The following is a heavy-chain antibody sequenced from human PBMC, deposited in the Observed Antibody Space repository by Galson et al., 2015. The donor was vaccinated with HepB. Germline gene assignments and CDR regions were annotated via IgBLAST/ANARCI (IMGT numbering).Heavy chain of an antibody. D-gene: IGHD5-24*01. CDR2: ISYDGSNK. CDR1: GFTFSSHD. V-gene: IGHV3-30-3*01. CDR3: ARDTDGYNTFDY. Sequence: SLRLSCAASGFTFSSHDMHWVRQAPGKGLEWVAVISYDGSNKYYADSVKGRFTISRDNSKNTLDLQMNSLRAEDTAVYYCARDTDGYNTFDYWGQGTPVTVSS. J-gene: IGHJ4*02.